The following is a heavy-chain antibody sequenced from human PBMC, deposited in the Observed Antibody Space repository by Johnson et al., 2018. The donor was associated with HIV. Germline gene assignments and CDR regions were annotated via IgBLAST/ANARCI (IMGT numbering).Heavy chain of an antibody. CDR1: GFTFSSYA. J-gene: IGHJ3*02. Sequence: VQLVESGGGVVQPGRSLRLSCAASGFTFSSYAMHWVRQAPGKGLEWVAVISYDGSNKYYADSVKGRFTISRDNSKNTRYLQMNSLRAEDTAVYYCARGSPYYKFWSGCVDAVDIWGQGTMGTVSS. V-gene: IGHV3-30-3*01. CDR3: ARGSPYYKFWSGCVDAVDI. D-gene: IGHD3-3*01. CDR2: ISYDGSNK.